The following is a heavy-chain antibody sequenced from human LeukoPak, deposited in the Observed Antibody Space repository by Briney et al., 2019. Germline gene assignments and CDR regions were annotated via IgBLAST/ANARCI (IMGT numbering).Heavy chain of an antibody. Sequence: SETLSLTCAVSGGSISSSNWWSWVRQPPGKGLEWIGEIYHSGSTNYNPSLKSRVTISVDTSKNQFSLKLSSVTAADTAVYYCARRDYYYYYMDVWGKGTTVTISS. V-gene: IGHV4-4*02. CDR3: ARRDYYYYYMDV. J-gene: IGHJ6*03. CDR1: GGSISSSNW. CDR2: IYHSGST.